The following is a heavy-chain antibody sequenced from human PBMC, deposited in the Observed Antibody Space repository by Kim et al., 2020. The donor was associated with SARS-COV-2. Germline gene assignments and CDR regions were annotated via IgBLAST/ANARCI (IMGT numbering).Heavy chain of an antibody. J-gene: IGHJ4*02. D-gene: IGHD3-22*01. CDR1: GGSISSSDYY. CDR3: AGHGSDYYENSGYSLLAY. V-gene: IGHV4-39*01. Sequence: SETLSLTCTVSGGSISSSDYYWGWIRQPPGKGLEWIGGIYSSGSTYYNPSLKSRVTISVDTSKNQFSLKLTSVTAADTAVYYCAGHGSDYYENSGYSLLAYWGQGTLVTVSS. CDR2: IYSSGST.